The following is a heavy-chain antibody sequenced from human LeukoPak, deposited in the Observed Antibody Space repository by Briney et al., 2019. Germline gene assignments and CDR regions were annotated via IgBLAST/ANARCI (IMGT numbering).Heavy chain of an antibody. CDR3: AKDTGWSLDV. CDR2: INGVSSHI. CDR1: GFIFSGSA. D-gene: IGHD2-8*01. V-gene: IGHV3-21*01. J-gene: IGHJ6*04. Sequence: GGSLTLSCAASGFIFSGSAMNWVRQAPGKGLEWVSSINGVSSHIYYADSVKGRFTISRDNSKNTLYLQMNSLRAEDTAVYYCAKDTGWSLDVWGKGTTVTVSS.